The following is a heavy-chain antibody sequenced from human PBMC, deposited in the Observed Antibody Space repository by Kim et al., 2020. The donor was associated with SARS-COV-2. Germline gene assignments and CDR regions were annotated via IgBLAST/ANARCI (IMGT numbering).Heavy chain of an antibody. CDR3: AKPQRMGYCSGGSCYSSLSPEDY. Sequence: GGSLRLSCAASGFTFSSYAMSWVRQAPGKGLEWVSAISGSGGSTYYADSVKGRFTISRDNSKNTLYLQMNSLRAEDTAVYYCAKPQRMGYCSGGSCYSSLSPEDYWGQGTLVTGSS. J-gene: IGHJ4*02. D-gene: IGHD2-15*01. V-gene: IGHV3-23*01. CDR1: GFTFSSYA. CDR2: ISGSGGST.